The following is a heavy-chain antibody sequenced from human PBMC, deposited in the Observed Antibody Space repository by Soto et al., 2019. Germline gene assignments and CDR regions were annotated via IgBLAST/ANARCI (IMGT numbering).Heavy chain of an antibody. Sequence: QVQLVQSGAEVKKPGSSVKVSCKASGGTFSSYAISWVRQAPGHGLEWMGGIIPISGTANYAQKFQGRVTITADESTSTADRELSSLRSEDTAVYYCARSQGSSTSLEIYYYYYYGMDVWGQGTTVTVSS. D-gene: IGHD2-2*01. V-gene: IGHV1-69*01. J-gene: IGHJ6*02. CDR1: GGTFSSYA. CDR2: IIPISGTA. CDR3: ARSQGSSTSLEIYYYYYYGMDV.